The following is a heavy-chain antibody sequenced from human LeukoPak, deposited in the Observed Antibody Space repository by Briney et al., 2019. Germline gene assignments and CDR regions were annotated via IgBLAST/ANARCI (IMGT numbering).Heavy chain of an antibody. J-gene: IGHJ6*02. D-gene: IGHD4-17*01. Sequence: ASVKVSCKASGYTFTSYAMNLMRQPPGQGLEWMGWINTNTGNPTYAQGFPGRFVLSFDTSVSTAYLQNSSLKAEDTAVYYCARKTTVSYYYGMDVWGQGTTVTVSS. CDR2: INTNTGNP. CDR1: GYTFTSYA. V-gene: IGHV7-4-1*02. CDR3: ARKTTVSYYYGMDV.